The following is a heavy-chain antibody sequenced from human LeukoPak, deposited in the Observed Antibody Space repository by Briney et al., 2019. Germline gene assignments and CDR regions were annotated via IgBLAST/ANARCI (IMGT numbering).Heavy chain of an antibody. V-gene: IGHV3-21*01. CDR2: ISSSSSYI. CDR1: GFTFSSYS. CDR3: ARADTIFGVVPDYYYYYYMDV. J-gene: IGHJ6*03. Sequence: GGSLRLSCAASGFTFSSYSMNWVRQAPGKGLEWVSSISSSSSYIYYADSVKGRFTTSRDNAKNSLYLQMNSLRAEDTAVYYCARADTIFGVVPDYYYYYYMDVWGKGTTVTVSS. D-gene: IGHD3-3*01.